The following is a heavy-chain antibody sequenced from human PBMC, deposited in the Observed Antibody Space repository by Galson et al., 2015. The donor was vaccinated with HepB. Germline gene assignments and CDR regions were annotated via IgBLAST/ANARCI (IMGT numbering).Heavy chain of an antibody. V-gene: IGHV1-69*02. CDR1: GGTFSSYT. J-gene: IGHJ3*02. CDR3: ARLYYDSSGYSFLSAFDI. D-gene: IGHD3-22*01. CDR2: IIPILGIA. Sequence: SVKASCKASGGTFSSYTISWVRQAPGQGLEWMGRIIPILGIANYAQKFQGRVTITADKSTSTAYMELSSLRSEDTAVYYCARLYYDSSGYSFLSAFDIWGQGTMVTVSS.